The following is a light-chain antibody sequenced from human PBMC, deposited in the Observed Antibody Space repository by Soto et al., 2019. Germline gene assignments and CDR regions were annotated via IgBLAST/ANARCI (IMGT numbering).Light chain of an antibody. CDR2: KAS. CDR1: QAISTM. CDR3: QQYNSYS. V-gene: IGKV1-5*03. J-gene: IGKJ1*01. Sequence: IQMTQSPSTLSASVGDRVTITCRASQAISTMLAWYQQKPGKAPKFLINKASSLESGVPSRFSGSGSGTEFTLTISSLQPDDFATYYCQQYNSYSFGQGTKVDIK.